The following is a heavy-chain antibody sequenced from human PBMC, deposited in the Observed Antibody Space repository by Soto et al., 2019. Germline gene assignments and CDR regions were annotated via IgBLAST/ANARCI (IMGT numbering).Heavy chain of an antibody. CDR3: ASVGCSSTSCRKHNWFDP. Sequence: GASVKVSCKASGGTFSSYTISWVRQAPGQGLEWMGRIIPILGLANSAQKFQGRVTITADKSTSTAYMELSSLRSEDTAVYYCASVGCSSTSCRKHNWFDPWGQGTLVTVSS. V-gene: IGHV1-69*02. CDR1: GGTFSSYT. D-gene: IGHD2-2*01. J-gene: IGHJ5*02. CDR2: IIPILGLA.